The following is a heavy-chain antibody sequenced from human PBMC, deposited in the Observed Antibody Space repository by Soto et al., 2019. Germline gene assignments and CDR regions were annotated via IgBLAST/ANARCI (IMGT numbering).Heavy chain of an antibody. D-gene: IGHD6-19*01. CDR1: GGTFSSYA. CDR3: ACGVISVKRRSSVWIGHY. Sequence: QVQLVQSGAEVKKPGSSVKVSCKASGGTFSSYAISWVRQAPGQGLEWMGGFIPIFGTANYAQKFQGRVTITAVASTNTEYMELSSLKAEDTAVNYGACGVISVKRRSSVWIGHYWGQGTLVTVSS. V-gene: IGHV1-69*01. J-gene: IGHJ4*02. CDR2: FIPIFGTA.